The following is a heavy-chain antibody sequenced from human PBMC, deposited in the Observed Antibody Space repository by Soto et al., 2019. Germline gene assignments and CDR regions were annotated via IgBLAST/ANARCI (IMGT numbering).Heavy chain of an antibody. Sequence: SETLSLTCTVSGGSINSGDYYWAWIRQPPGKGLEWIGSMLYSGLTYYNPSLKSRVTLSVDTSKNQFSVRLNSVTASDTAVYYCAPLSVSLSGPYGIHVWGQGTTVTVSS. CDR2: MLYSGLT. CDR3: APLSVSLSGPYGIHV. CDR1: GGSINSGDYY. J-gene: IGHJ6*02. V-gene: IGHV4-39*01. D-gene: IGHD2-15*01.